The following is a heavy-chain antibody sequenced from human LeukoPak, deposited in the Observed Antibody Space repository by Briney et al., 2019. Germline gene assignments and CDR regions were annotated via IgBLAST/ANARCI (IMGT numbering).Heavy chain of an antibody. Sequence: ASVKVSCKASGYTFTSYYMHWVRQAPGQGLEWMGIINPSGGSTSYVQKFQGRVTMTRDTSTSTVYMELSSLRSEDTAVYYCARGGSTYYYDSSGYLPAYWGQGTLVTVSS. D-gene: IGHD3-22*01. V-gene: IGHV1-46*01. J-gene: IGHJ4*02. CDR3: ARGGSTYYYDSSGYLPAY. CDR1: GYTFTSYY. CDR2: INPSGGST.